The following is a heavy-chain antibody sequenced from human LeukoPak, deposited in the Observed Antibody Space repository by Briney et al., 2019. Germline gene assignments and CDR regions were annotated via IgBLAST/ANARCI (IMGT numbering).Heavy chain of an antibody. D-gene: IGHD2-2*01. V-gene: IGHV3-23*01. CDR2: ISSSGGSP. CDR3: AKDQALSLSSSRALDY. Sequence: GGSLRLSCAGSGFTVSSSYMSWVRQAPEKGLEWVSAISSSGGSPYYADSVNGRFTISRDNSKNTLYLQMNSLRAEDTALYYCAKDQALSLSSSRALDYWGQGTLVTVSS. CDR1: GFTVSSSY. J-gene: IGHJ4*02.